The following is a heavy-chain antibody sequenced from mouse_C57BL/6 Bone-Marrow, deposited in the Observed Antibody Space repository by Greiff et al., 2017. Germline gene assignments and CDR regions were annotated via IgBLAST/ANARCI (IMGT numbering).Heavy chain of an antibody. D-gene: IGHD1-1*01. Sequence: VKLQQPGAELVKPGASVKLSCKASGYTFTSYWMHWVKQRPGQGLEWIGMIHPNSGSTNYNEKFKSKATLTVDKSSSTAYMQLSSLTSEDSAVYYCARRGYYGSSLYFDYWGQGTTLTVSS. CDR3: ARRGYYGSSLYFDY. CDR2: IHPNSGST. CDR1: GYTFTSYW. V-gene: IGHV1-64*01. J-gene: IGHJ2*01.